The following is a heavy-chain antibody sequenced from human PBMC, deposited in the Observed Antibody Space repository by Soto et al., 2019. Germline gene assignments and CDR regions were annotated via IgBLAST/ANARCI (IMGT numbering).Heavy chain of an antibody. Sequence: ASVKVSCMGSGYGFTTYGITWVRQAPGQGLEWMGWMNPNSGNTGYAQKFQGRATMTRNTSISTAYMELSSLRSEDTAVYYCARDRTQLVPAATYYGMDVWGQGTTVTVSS. CDR3: ARDRTQLVPAATYYGMDV. J-gene: IGHJ6*02. V-gene: IGHV1-8*02. D-gene: IGHD2-2*01. CDR1: GYGFTTYG. CDR2: MNPNSGNT.